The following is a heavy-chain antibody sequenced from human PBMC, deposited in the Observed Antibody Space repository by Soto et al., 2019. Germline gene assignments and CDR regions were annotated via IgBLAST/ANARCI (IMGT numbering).Heavy chain of an antibody. CDR1: GYTFTTYY. CDR2: INPGGGGT. D-gene: IGHD4-4*01. Sequence: QVQLVQSGAEVKNPGASVTASCKASGYTFTTYYIHWVRQAPGQGLEWMGIINPGGGGTSYAQKFQGRVTMTRDTSTSTVYMELSSLISEDTAVFYCARLLIDYNKDPGAFDVWGQGTMVTVSS. V-gene: IGHV1-46*01. CDR3: ARLLIDYNKDPGAFDV. J-gene: IGHJ3*01.